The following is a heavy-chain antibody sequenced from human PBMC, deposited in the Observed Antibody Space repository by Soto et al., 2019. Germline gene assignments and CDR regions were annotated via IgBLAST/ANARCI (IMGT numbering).Heavy chain of an antibody. CDR3: ARKLVRHGGHKFDY. D-gene: IGHD3-10*01. Sequence: QVQLVQSGAEVKKPGSSVKVSCKASGGTFSSYAISWVRQAPGQGLEWMGVIIPIFGTANYAQKFQGRVTITADESRSPASMGLSSLRSEDTAVYYCARKLVRHGGHKFDYRGQGTLVTVSA. J-gene: IGHJ4*02. CDR2: IIPIFGTA. V-gene: IGHV1-69*12. CDR1: GGTFSSYA.